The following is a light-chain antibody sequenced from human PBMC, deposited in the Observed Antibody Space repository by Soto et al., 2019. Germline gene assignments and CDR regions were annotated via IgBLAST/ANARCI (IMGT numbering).Light chain of an antibody. J-gene: IGKJ1*01. V-gene: IGKV3-20*01. CDR1: QSVSSSY. CDR2: GAS. Sequence: ESVLTQSPGTLSLSPGERATLSCRASQSVSSSYLAWYQQKPGQAPRLLIYGASSRATGIPDRFSGSGSGTDFTLTISRLEPEDLAVYYSQQYGSSPGTFGKGTKV. CDR3: QQYGSSPGT.